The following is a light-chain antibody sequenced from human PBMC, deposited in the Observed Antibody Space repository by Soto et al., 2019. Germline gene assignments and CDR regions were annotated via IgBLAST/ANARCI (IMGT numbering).Light chain of an antibody. Sequence: QSVLTQPASASGSPGQSITISCTGTSSDVGGYNYVSWYQQHPGKAPKLMIYEVSNRPSGVFNRFSGSKSGNTASLTISGLQAEDEADYYCSSYTSSSTLEGVFGTGTKVTVL. CDR3: SSYTSSSTLEGV. J-gene: IGLJ1*01. CDR1: SSDVGGYNY. CDR2: EVS. V-gene: IGLV2-14*01.